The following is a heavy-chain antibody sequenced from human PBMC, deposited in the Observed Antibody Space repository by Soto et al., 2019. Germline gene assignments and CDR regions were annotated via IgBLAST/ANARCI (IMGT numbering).Heavy chain of an antibody. V-gene: IGHV4-39*01. J-gene: IGHJ4*02. CDR1: GGSISSSSYY. D-gene: IGHD3-10*01. Sequence: PSETLSLTCTVSGGSISSSSYYWGWIRQPPGKGLEWIGSIYYSGSTYYNPSLKSRVTISVDTSKNQFSLKLSSVTAADTAVYYCARSGTQALVRGVTVDYWGQGTLVTVSS. CDR2: IYYSGST. CDR3: ARSGTQALVRGVTVDY.